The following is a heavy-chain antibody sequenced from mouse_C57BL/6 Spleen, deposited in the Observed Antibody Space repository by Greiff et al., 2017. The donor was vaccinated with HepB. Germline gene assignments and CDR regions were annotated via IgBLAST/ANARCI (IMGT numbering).Heavy chain of an antibody. CDR3: ARGETALFAY. Sequence: EVKLMESGPGLVKPSQSLSLTCSVTGYSITSGYYWNWIRQFPGNKLEWMGYISYDGSNNYNPSLKNRISITRDTSKNQFFLKLNSVTTEDTATYYCARGETALFAYWGKGTLVTVSA. CDR2: ISYDGSN. CDR1: GYSITSGYY. V-gene: IGHV3-6*01. D-gene: IGHD3-2*01. J-gene: IGHJ3*01.